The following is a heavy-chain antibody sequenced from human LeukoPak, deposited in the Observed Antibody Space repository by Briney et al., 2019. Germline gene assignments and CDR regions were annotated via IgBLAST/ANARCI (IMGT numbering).Heavy chain of an antibody. CDR2: ISAYNGNT. CDR3: ARDRDYGSGSYSLDY. D-gene: IGHD3-10*01. V-gene: IGHV1-18*01. J-gene: IGHJ4*02. Sequence: ASVKVSCKASGYTFTSYDINWVRQATGQGLEWMGWISAYNGNTNYAQKLQGRVTMTTDTSTSTAYMELRSLRSDDTAVYYCARDRDYGSGSYSLDYWGQGTLVTVSS. CDR1: GYTFTSYD.